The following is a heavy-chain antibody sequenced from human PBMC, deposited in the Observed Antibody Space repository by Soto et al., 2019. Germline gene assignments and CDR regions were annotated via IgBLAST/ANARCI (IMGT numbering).Heavy chain of an antibody. J-gene: IGHJ5*02. CDR1: GYTFTGYY. V-gene: IGHV1-2*04. Sequence: ASVKVSCKASGYTFTGYYMHWVRRAPGQGLEWMGWINPNSGGTNYAQKFQGWVTMTRDTSISTAYMELSRLRSDDTAVYYCARGPPIVVVVAATHVGWFDPWGQGTLVTVSS. CDR2: INPNSGGT. CDR3: ARGPPIVVVVAATHVGWFDP. D-gene: IGHD2-15*01.